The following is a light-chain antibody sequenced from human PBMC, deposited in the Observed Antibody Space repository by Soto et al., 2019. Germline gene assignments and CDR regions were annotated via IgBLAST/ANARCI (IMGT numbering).Light chain of an antibody. Sequence: ILMTQSPATLSVSPGEGATLSCRASQSVNSNLAWYQQKPGQVPRLLIYGASIRATVIPARFSGSGSGTEFTLTISSLQSEDFAVYYCQQYNNWWTFGQGTKVEIK. J-gene: IGKJ1*01. CDR3: QQYNNWWT. CDR2: GAS. CDR1: QSVNSN. V-gene: IGKV3-15*01.